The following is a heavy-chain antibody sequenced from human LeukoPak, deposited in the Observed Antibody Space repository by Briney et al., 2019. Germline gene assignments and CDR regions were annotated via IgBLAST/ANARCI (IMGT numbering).Heavy chain of an antibody. J-gene: IGHJ4*02. V-gene: IGHV4-39*02. Sequence: PSETLSLTCSVSGGSISSSSYHWGWNRQAPGKGLEWIGSMYYRGTTYENSSLRSRLTLSIDTSNNQFSLKLTSVPAAETAVYFCAREYSRSVVAGSRPDLWGQGLLVSVSS. D-gene: IGHD2-21*01. CDR2: MYYRGTT. CDR3: AREYSRSVVAGSRPDL. CDR1: GGSISSSSYH.